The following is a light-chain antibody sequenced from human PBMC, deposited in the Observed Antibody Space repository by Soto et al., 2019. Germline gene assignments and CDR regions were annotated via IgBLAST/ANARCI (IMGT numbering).Light chain of an antibody. V-gene: IGLV1-40*01. J-gene: IGLJ1*01. CDR2: GNS. Sequence: QSVLTQPPSVSGAPGQGVTISCTGSSSNIGAGYDVHWYQQLPGTAPKLLIYGNSNRPSGVPDRFSGSKSGTSASLAITGRQAEDGAEYYCPSYDSSLSGYVFGTGTKLTVL. CDR3: PSYDSSLSGYV. CDR1: SSNIGAGYD.